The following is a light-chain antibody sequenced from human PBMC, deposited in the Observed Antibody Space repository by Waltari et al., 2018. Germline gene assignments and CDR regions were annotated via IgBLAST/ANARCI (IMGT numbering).Light chain of an antibody. CDR2: AAS. J-gene: IGKJ1*01. CDR3: QQYDGFPPT. Sequence: DIQMTPSPSSLSASVGDKVTITCHVSQDITSWLAWYQQKPGRAPQPLIYAASTLHGGVPSRFSGGGSGTDYTLTISSLQPEDFATYYCQQYDGFPPTFGQGTKVEV. V-gene: IGKV1D-16*01. CDR1: QDITSW.